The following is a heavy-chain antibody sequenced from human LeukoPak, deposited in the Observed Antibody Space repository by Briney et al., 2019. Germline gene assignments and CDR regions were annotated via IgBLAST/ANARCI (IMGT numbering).Heavy chain of an antibody. J-gene: IGHJ4*02. CDR1: GFTFDDYA. D-gene: IGHD3-3*01. V-gene: IGHV3-9*01. CDR3: AKGGFGVVMEVDC. Sequence: GGSLRLSCAASGFTFDDYAMHWVRQAPGKGLEWVSGISWNSGSIGYADSVKGRFTISRDNAKNSLYLQMNSLRAEDTALYYCAKGGFGVVMEVDCWGQGTLVTVSS. CDR2: ISWNSGSI.